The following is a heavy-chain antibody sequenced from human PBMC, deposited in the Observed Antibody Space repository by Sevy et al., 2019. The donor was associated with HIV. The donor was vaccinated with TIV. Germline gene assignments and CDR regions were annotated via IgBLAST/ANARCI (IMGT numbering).Heavy chain of an antibody. Sequence: GGSLRLSCAASGLIFSLYGMHWVRQAPGKGLEWVAFISFDGSNKYYVDSVKGRFTISRDNSKNTLYLQMNSLRTEDTALYYCAKNTAAAGTGGFDYWGQGTLVTVSS. CDR1: GLIFSLYG. CDR2: ISFDGSNK. CDR3: AKNTAAAGTGGFDY. J-gene: IGHJ4*02. D-gene: IGHD6-13*01. V-gene: IGHV3-30*02.